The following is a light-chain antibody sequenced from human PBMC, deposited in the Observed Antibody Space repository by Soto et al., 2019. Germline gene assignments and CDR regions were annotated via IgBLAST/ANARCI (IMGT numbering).Light chain of an antibody. J-gene: IGLJ1*01. CDR3: CSFTTSPSFV. CDR2: DVS. Sequence: QSVLTQPASVSGSPGQSITISCTGTSSDIGAYDYVSWYQQHPGKAPKLMIYDVSDRPSGVSNRFSGSKSGNTASLTISGLQAEDEADYYCCSFTTSPSFVFGTGTKLTVL. V-gene: IGLV2-14*03. CDR1: SSDIGAYDY.